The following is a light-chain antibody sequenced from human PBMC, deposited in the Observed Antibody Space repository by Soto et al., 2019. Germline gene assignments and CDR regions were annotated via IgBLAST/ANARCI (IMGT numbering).Light chain of an antibody. CDR1: QGISNF. V-gene: IGKV1-27*01. Sequence: DIQMTQSPFSLSASVGDRVTITCRASQGISNFLAWYQQKPGKVPKLLIYSASTLQSGGPSRISGSGSGTDFTLTIYNLQPEDCATYYCQKYNSAPYTFGQVTKLEI. CDR2: SAS. J-gene: IGKJ2*01. CDR3: QKYNSAPYT.